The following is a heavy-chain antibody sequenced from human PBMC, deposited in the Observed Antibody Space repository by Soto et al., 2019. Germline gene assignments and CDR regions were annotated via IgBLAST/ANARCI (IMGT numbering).Heavy chain of an antibody. D-gene: IGHD4-17*01. CDR1: GFSLSAHGVG. Sequence: QITLKESGPTLVKPTQSLTLTCTFSGFSLSAHGVGVGWIRQPPGKALEWLALIYWDDDKRYSPSLKSRLTITKDTSKNQVVLTMTNMVPVDTATYFCAHSDYGDYFDYWGQGTLVTFSS. V-gene: IGHV2-5*02. CDR2: IYWDDDK. CDR3: AHSDYGDYFDY. J-gene: IGHJ4*02.